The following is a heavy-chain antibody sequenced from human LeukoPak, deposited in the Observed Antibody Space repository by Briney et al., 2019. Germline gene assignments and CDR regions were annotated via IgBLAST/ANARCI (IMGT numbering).Heavy chain of an antibody. CDR2: ISSSGSTI. J-gene: IGHJ4*02. Sequence: GGSLRLSCAASGFTFSSYEMNWVRQAPGKGLEWVSYISSSGSTIYYADSVKGRFAISRDNAKNSLYLQMNSLRAEDTAVYYCARDQGPDFDYWGQGTLVTVSS. CDR1: GFTFSSYE. V-gene: IGHV3-48*03. CDR3: ARDQGPDFDY.